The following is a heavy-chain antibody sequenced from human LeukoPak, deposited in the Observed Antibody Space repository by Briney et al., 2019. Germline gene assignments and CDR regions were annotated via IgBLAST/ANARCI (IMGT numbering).Heavy chain of an antibody. J-gene: IGHJ4*02. CDR2: ISYDGSNK. Sequence: PGVSLRLSCAASGFTFSSYAMHWVRQAPGKGLEWVAVISYDGSNKYYADSVKGRFTISRDNSKNTLYLQMNSLRAEDTAVYYCARDPERSPPTVVTQDYWGQGTLVTVSS. CDR1: GFTFSSYA. D-gene: IGHD4-23*01. CDR3: ARDPERSPPTVVTQDY. V-gene: IGHV3-30-3*01.